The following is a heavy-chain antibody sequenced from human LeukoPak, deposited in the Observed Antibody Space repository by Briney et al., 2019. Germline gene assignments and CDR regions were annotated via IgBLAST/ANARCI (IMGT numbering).Heavy chain of an antibody. CDR2: ISGSGGSI. J-gene: IGHJ4*02. V-gene: IGHV3-23*01. D-gene: IGHD5-18*01. CDR1: GFTFSTYA. Sequence: GGSLRLSCAASGFTFSTYAMSWVRQAPGKGLQWVSAISGSGGSIYYADSMKGRFTISRDNSKNTLSLQMNSLRAEDTAVYYCAKDTTWIQLWLNWGQGTLVTVSS. CDR3: AKDTTWIQLWLN.